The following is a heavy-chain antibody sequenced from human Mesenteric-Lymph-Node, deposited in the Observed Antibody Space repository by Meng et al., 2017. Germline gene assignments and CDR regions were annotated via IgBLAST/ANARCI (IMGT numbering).Heavy chain of an antibody. J-gene: IGHJ4*02. D-gene: IGHD7-27*01. V-gene: IGHV3-53*04. CDR2: IYSGGST. Sequence: GESLKISCAASGFTFSTYAMSWVRQAPGKGLEWVSVIYSGGSTYYADSVKGRFTISRHNSKNTLYLQMNSLRAEDTAVYYCARSAFELGTIIHWGQGTLVTVSS. CDR3: ARSAFELGTIIH. CDR1: GFTFSTYA.